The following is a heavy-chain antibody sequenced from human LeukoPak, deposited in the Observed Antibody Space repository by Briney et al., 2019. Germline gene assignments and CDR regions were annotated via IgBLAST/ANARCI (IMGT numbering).Heavy chain of an antibody. Sequence: SVKVSCXASGGTFSSYTISWVRQAPGQGLEWMGRIIPTLGIANYAQKFQGRVTITADKSTSTAYMELSSLRSEDTAVYYCARGRDDFWSGYDYWGQGTLVTVSS. CDR3: ARGRDDFWSGYDY. CDR2: IIPTLGIA. CDR1: GGTFSSYT. V-gene: IGHV1-69*02. J-gene: IGHJ4*02. D-gene: IGHD3-3*01.